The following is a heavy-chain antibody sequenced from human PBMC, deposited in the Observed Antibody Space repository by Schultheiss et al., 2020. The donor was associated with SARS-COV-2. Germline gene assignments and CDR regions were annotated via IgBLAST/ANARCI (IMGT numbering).Heavy chain of an antibody. CDR2: ISSSSSTI. J-gene: IGHJ6*03. CDR1: GFTFSSYR. Sequence: GGSLRLSCAASGFTFSSYRMNRVRQGPGKGLEWVSYISSSSSTIYYADSVKGRFTISRDNAKNSLYLQMNSLRAEDTAVYNCARNAGGGYCSSTSCYYYYYMDDWGKGTTITVSS. D-gene: IGHD2-2*01. CDR3: ARNAGGGYCSSTSCYYYYYMDD. V-gene: IGHV3-48*01.